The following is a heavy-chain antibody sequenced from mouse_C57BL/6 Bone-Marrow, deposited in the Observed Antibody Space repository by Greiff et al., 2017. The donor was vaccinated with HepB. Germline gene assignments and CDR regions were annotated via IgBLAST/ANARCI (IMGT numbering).Heavy chain of an antibody. V-gene: IGHV1-69*01. D-gene: IGHD2-4*01. CDR3: ARSYYDYDEYFDV. J-gene: IGHJ1*03. CDR2: IDPSDSYT. Sequence: QVQLQQPGAELVMPGASVKLSCKASGYTFTSYWMHWVKQRPGQGLEWIGEIDPSDSYTNYNQKFKGKSTLTVDKSSSTAYMQLISLTSEDSAVYYCARSYYDYDEYFDVWGTGTTVTVSS. CDR1: GYTFTSYW.